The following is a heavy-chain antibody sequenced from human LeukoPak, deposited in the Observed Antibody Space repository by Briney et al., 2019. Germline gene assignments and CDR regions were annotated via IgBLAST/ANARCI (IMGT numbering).Heavy chain of an antibody. CDR1: GYTFTGYF. Sequence: ASVKVSCKASGYTFTGYFMRWVRQAPGQGLEWMGWINPNSGDTNYAQKFQGRVTMTRDTSISTAYMELSRLRSDDTAVYYCARVPRGIVATFDYWGQGTLVTVSS. V-gene: IGHV1-2*02. J-gene: IGHJ4*02. CDR3: ARVPRGIVATFDY. CDR2: INPNSGDT. D-gene: IGHD5-12*01.